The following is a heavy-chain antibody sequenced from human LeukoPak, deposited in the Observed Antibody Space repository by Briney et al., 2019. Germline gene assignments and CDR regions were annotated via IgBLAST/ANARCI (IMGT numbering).Heavy chain of an antibody. D-gene: IGHD3-22*01. CDR3: ARPVDSSGYPLDY. J-gene: IGHJ4*02. CDR1: GYSFTSYW. Sequence: GESLKISCKGSGYSFTSYWIGWVRQMPVKGLEWMGIIYPGDSDTRYSPSFQGQVTISADKSISTAYLQWSSLKASDTAMYYCARPVDSSGYPLDYWGQGTLVTVSS. CDR2: IYPGDSDT. V-gene: IGHV5-51*01.